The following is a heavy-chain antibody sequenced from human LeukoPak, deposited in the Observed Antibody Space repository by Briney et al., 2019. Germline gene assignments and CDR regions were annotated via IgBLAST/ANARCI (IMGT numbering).Heavy chain of an antibody. CDR2: INPNSGGT. CDR1: GYTFTGYY. CDR3: ATLLGGGYCSGGSCRYYFDY. V-gene: IGHV1-2*02. Sequence: ASVKVSCKASGYTFTGYYMHWVRRAPGQGLEWMGWINPNSGGTNYAQKFQGRVTMTRDTSISTAYMELSRLRSDDTAVYYCATLLGGGYCSGGSCRYYFDYWGQGTLVTVSS. J-gene: IGHJ4*02. D-gene: IGHD2-15*01.